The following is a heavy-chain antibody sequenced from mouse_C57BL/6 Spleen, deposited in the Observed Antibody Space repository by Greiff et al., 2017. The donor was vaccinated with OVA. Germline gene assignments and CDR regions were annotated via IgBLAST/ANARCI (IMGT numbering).Heavy chain of an antibody. J-gene: IGHJ4*01. Sequence: VQLQQSGAELVRPGASVTLSCKASGYTFTDYEMHWVKQTPVHGLEWIGAIDPETGGTAYNQKFKGKAILTADKSSSTAYMELRSLTSEDSAVYYCTRWTAQVFYAMDYWGQGTSVTVSS. CDR2: IDPETGGT. CDR1: GYTFTDYE. CDR3: TRWTAQVFYAMDY. D-gene: IGHD3-2*02. V-gene: IGHV1-15*01.